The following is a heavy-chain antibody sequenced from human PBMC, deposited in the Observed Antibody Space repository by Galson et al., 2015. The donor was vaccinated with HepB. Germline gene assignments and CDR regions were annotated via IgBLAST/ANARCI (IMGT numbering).Heavy chain of an antibody. Sequence: SVKVSCKASGYTFTSYDINWVRQATGQGLEWMGWMDPNSSNTGCSLKFQGRVTMTRNISINTAYMELSSLRSDDTAVYYCARERHNDFLRYFDLWGRGTLVTVSS. CDR3: ARERHNDFLRYFDL. V-gene: IGHV1-8*01. CDR1: GYTFTSYD. CDR2: MDPNSSNT. J-gene: IGHJ2*01. D-gene: IGHD3-3*01.